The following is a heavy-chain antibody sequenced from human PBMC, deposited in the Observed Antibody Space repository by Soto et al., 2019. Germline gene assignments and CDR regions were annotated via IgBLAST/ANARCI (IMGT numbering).Heavy chain of an antibody. CDR2: INHSGST. J-gene: IGHJ3*02. D-gene: IGHD4-17*01. CDR1: GGSFSGYY. V-gene: IGHV4-34*01. CDR3: ARLASGDFDAFDI. Sequence: SETLSLTCAVYGGSFSGYYWSWIRQPPGKGLEWIGEINHSGSTNYNPSLKSRVTISVDTSKNQFSLKLSSVTAADTAVYYCARLASGDFDAFDIWGQGTMVTVSS.